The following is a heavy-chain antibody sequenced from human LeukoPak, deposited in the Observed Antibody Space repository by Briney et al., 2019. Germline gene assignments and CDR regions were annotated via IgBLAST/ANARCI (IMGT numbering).Heavy chain of an antibody. V-gene: IGHV3-11*01. D-gene: IGHD2-21*02. CDR2: ISDSGSTK. Sequence: GGSLRLSCAASGFTFSDYYTNWIRQAPGKGLEWVSYISDSGSTKYYADSVKGRFTISRDNAKNSLYLQMDSLRVEDTAIYYCARELAVVVVTATTDYWGQGTLVTVSS. CDR1: GFTFSDYY. CDR3: ARELAVVVVTATTDY. J-gene: IGHJ4*02.